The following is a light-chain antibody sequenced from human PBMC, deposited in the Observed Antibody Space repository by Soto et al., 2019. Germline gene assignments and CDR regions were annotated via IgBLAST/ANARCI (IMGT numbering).Light chain of an antibody. CDR3: TSYTITSPYV. Sequence: SVLTQPASMSGSPGQSITISVTGTSSDIGRYNFVSWYQHHPGKAPKLIIYEATKRPSGVSYRFSGSKSGNTASLTISGLQAEDEADYYCTSYTITSPYVFGTGTKVTVL. CDR2: EAT. J-gene: IGLJ1*01. CDR1: SSDIGRYNF. V-gene: IGLV2-14*01.